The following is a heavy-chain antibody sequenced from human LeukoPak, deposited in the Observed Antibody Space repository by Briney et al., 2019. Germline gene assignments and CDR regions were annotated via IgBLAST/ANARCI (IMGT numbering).Heavy chain of an antibody. CDR3: AKDQIRYYYDSSGYALDY. V-gene: IGHV3-43*01. J-gene: IGHJ4*02. D-gene: IGHD3-22*01. CDR2: ISWDGGST. Sequence: GGSLRLSCAASGFTFDDYTMHWVRQAPGKGLEWVSLISWDGGSTYYADSVKGRFTISRDNSKNSLYLQMNSLRTEDTAVYYCAKDQIRYYYDSSGYALDYWGQGTLVTVSS. CDR1: GFTFDDYT.